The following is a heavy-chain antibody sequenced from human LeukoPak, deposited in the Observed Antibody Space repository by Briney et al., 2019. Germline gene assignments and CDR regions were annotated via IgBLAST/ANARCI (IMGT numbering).Heavy chain of an antibody. CDR3: ARLGAYSYGRNYFDY. Sequence: ASVKVSCKASGYTFTSYGISWVRQAPGQGLEWMGWISAYNGNTNYAQKLQGRVTMTTDTSASTAYMELRSLRSDDTAVYYCARLGAYSYGRNYFDYWGQGTLVTVSS. CDR1: GYTFTSYG. V-gene: IGHV1-18*01. D-gene: IGHD5-18*01. J-gene: IGHJ4*02. CDR2: ISAYNGNT.